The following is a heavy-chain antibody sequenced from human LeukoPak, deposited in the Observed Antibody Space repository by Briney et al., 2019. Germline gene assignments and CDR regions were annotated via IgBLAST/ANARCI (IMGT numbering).Heavy chain of an antibody. CDR2: IYYSGST. J-gene: IGHJ4*02. D-gene: IGHD1-26*01. CDR1: GGSISSYY. CDR3: AGHRGSYYSFDY. V-gene: IGHV4-59*08. Sequence: SETLSLTCTVSGGSISSYYWSWIRQPPGKGLEWIGYIYYSGSTNYNPSLKSRVTISVDTSTNQFSLKLSPATAADTAVYYCAGHRGSYYSFDYWGQGTLATVSS.